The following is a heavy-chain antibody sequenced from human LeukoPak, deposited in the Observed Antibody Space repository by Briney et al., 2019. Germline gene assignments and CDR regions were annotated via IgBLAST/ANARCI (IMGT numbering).Heavy chain of an antibody. CDR1: GYTLTELS. V-gene: IGHV1-24*01. D-gene: IGHD6-13*01. CDR3: ATDPGGYSSSWYGG. CDR2: FDPEDGGT. J-gene: IGHJ4*02. Sequence: ASVKVSCKVSGYTLTELSMHWVRQAPGKGLEWMGGFDPEDGGTIYAQKFQGRVTMTEDTSTDTAYMELSSLRSEDTAVYYCATDPGGYSSSWYGGWGQGTLVTVSS.